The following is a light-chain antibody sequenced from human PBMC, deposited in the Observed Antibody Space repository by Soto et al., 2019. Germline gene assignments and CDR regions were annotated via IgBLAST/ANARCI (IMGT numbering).Light chain of an antibody. CDR1: SSDVGGYNY. CDR2: DVS. CDR3: SSYTSSSSGV. V-gene: IGLV2-14*01. Sequence: QSVLTQPASVSGSPGQSITISCTGTSSDVGGYNYVSWYQQHPGKAPKLMIYDVSNRPSGVSNRFSGSKSGNTASLTISGLQAEDEADYYCSSYTSSSSGVFGTGTQLTVL. J-gene: IGLJ1*01.